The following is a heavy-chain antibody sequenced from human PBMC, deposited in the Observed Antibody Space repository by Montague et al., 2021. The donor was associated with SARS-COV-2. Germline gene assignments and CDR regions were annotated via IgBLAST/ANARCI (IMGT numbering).Heavy chain of an antibody. CDR2: ISYDGSNK. V-gene: IGHV3-30*04. J-gene: IGHJ4*02. D-gene: IGHD3-9*01. CDR3: ASGYDLLTGYYPFDY. CDR1: GFTFSSHA. Sequence: SLRLSCAASGFTFSSHAMHWVRQAPGKGLEWVAVISYDGSNKYYXDSVKGRFTISRDNSKNTLYLQMNSLRAEDTAVYYCASGYDLLTGYYPFDYWGQGTLVTVSS.